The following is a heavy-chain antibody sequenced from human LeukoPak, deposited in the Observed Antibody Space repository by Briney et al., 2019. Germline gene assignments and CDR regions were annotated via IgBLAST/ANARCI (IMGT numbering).Heavy chain of an antibody. CDR3: AKDAPYSSSMNWFDP. V-gene: IGHV3-30*18. CDR2: ISNDGSRK. J-gene: IGHJ5*02. D-gene: IGHD6-13*01. CDR1: GFTFSRHG. Sequence: GGSLRLSCAPSGFTFSRHGMHWVRQAPGKGLEWVAIISNDGSRKYYAHSVEGRFTISRDNSKNTLYLQMNSLRAEDTAVYYCAKDAPYSSSMNWFDPWGQGTLVTVSS.